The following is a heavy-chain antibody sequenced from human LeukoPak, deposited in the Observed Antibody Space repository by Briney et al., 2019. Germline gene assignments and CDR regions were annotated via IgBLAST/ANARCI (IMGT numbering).Heavy chain of an antibody. CDR1: GFTFSSYA. CDR3: AKRALSLPNSSSWYMVDLDYYGMDV. J-gene: IGHJ6*02. D-gene: IGHD6-13*01. V-gene: IGHV3-23*01. CDR2: ISGSGGST. Sequence: PGGSLRLSCAASGFTFSSYAMSWVRQAPGRGLEWVSAISGSGGSTYYEDSVKCRFTISRDNSKNTLYLQMNSLRAEDTAVYYCAKRALSLPNSSSWYMVDLDYYGMDVWGQGTTVTVSS.